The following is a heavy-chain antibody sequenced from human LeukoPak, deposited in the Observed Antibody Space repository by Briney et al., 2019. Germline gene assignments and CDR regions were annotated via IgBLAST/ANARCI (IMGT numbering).Heavy chain of an antibody. J-gene: IGHJ4*02. Sequence: ASVKVSCKASGYTFTSYGISWVRRAPGQGLEWMGWISAYNGNTNYAQKLQGRVTMNTDTSTSTAYMELRSLRSDDTAVYYCARDRAVDLIDYWGQGTLVTVSS. CDR1: GYTFTSYG. CDR2: ISAYNGNT. D-gene: IGHD4-23*01. V-gene: IGHV1-18*04. CDR3: ARDRAVDLIDY.